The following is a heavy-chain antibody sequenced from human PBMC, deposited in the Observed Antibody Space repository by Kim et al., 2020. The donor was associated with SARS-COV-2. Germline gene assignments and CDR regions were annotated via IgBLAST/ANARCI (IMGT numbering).Heavy chain of an antibody. CDR2: IIPIFGTA. D-gene: IGHD6-13*01. CDR3: ASPPEGYSSSWYVWFFGY. J-gene: IGHJ4*02. V-gene: IGHV1-69*13. Sequence: SVKVSCKASGGTFSSYAISWVRQAPGQGLEWMGGIIPIFGTANYAQKFQGRVTITADESTSTAYMELSSLRSEDTAVYYCASPPEGYSSSWYVWFFGYWGQGTLVTVSS. CDR1: GGTFSSYA.